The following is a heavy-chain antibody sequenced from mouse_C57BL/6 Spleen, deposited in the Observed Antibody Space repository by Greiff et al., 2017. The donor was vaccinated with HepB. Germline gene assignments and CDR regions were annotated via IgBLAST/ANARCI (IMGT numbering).Heavy chain of an antibody. V-gene: IGHV5-17*01. CDR2: ISSGSSTI. CDR1: GFTFSDYG. D-gene: IGHD2-4*01. J-gene: IGHJ4*01. CDR3: ARQGGYYDYDDAMDY. Sequence: EVKVEESGGGLVKPGGSLKLSCAASGFTFSDYGMHWVRQAPEKGLEWVAYISSGSSTIYYADTVKGRFTISRDNAKNTLFLQMTSLRSEDTAMYYCARQGGYYDYDDAMDYWGQGTSVTVSS.